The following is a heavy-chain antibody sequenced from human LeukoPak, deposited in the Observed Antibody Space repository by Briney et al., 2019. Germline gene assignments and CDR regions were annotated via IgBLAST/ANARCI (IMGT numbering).Heavy chain of an antibody. J-gene: IGHJ4*02. CDR2: IYYNGSP. Sequence: SETLSLTCTVSGGSISTYYWGWTRQSPGKTLEWLGYIYYNGSPNYNPSLKSRDTISIDTSKNHFSLKLSSVTAADTAVYYCARHGSDWSFDFWGRGTPVTVSS. CDR3: ARHGSDWSFDF. V-gene: IGHV4-59*08. CDR1: GGSISTYY. D-gene: IGHD6-19*01.